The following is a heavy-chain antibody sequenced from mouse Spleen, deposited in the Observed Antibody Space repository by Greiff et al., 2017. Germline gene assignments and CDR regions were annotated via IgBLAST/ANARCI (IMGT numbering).Heavy chain of an antibody. Sequence: VQLKESGPGLVKPSQSLSLTCSVTGYSITSGYYWNWIRQLPGNKLEWMGYISYDGSNNYNPSLKNRISITRDTSKNQFFLKLNSVTTEDTATYYCARGGYYYGSPYAMDYWGQGTSVTVSS. CDR3: ARGGYYYGSPYAMDY. CDR2: ISYDGSN. D-gene: IGHD1-1*01. V-gene: IGHV3-6*01. J-gene: IGHJ4*01. CDR1: GYSITSGYY.